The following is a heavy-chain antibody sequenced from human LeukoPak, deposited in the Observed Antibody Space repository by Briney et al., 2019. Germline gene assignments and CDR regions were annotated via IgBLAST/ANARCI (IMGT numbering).Heavy chain of an antibody. CDR1: GFAFSSYA. V-gene: IGHV3-30*02. D-gene: IGHD1-7*01. CDR3: AKDGEYNWNYEGY. J-gene: IGHJ4*02. Sequence: GGSLRLSCAASGFAFSSYAMHWVRQAPGKGLEWVAFIRYDGSNKYYADSVKGRFTISRDNSKNTLYLQMNSLRAEDTAVYYCAKDGEYNWNYEGYWGQGTLVTVSS. CDR2: IRYDGSNK.